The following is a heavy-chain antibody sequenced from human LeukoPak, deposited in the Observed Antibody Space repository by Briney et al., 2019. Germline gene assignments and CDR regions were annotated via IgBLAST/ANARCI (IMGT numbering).Heavy chain of an antibody. Sequence: ASVKVSCKASGYTFTSYDINWVRQATGQGLEWMGWMNPNRGNTGYAQKFQGRVTITRNTSISTAYMELSSLRSEDTAVYYCARLDTAMVDYYYYYYMDVWGKGTTVTVSS. CDR1: GYTFTSYD. CDR3: ARLDTAMVDYYYYYYMDV. V-gene: IGHV1-8*03. J-gene: IGHJ6*03. D-gene: IGHD5-18*01. CDR2: MNPNRGNT.